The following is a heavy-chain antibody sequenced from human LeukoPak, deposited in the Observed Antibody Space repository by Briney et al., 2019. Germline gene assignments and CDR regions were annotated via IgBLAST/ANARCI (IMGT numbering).Heavy chain of an antibody. Sequence: SETLSLTCTVSGGSISSSSYYWGWIRQPPGKGLEWIGSIYYSGSTYYNPSLKSRVTISVDTSKNQFSLKLSSVTAADTAVYYCARDLMDYYDSSGYLSLVGTDYWGQGTLVTVSS. CDR3: ARDLMDYYDSSGYLSLVGTDY. CDR2: IYYSGST. V-gene: IGHV4-39*07. J-gene: IGHJ4*02. CDR1: GGSISSSSYY. D-gene: IGHD3-22*01.